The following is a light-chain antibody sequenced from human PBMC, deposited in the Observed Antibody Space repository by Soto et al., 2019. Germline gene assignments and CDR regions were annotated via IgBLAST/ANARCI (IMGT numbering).Light chain of an antibody. Sequence: QSALTQPASVSGSPGQSITISCTGTSSDVGGYNHVSWYQQHPVKAPKLIIYEVRNRPSGVSNRLSGSKSGNPASLTISGLQADDEAHYYCCSYTSSSIRVFGGGTKSTVL. CDR2: EVR. V-gene: IGLV2-14*01. CDR3: CSYTSSSIRV. CDR1: SSDVGGYNH. J-gene: IGLJ3*02.